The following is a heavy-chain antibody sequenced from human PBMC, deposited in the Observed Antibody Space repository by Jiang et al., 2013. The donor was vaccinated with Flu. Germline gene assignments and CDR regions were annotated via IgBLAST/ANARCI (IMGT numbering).Heavy chain of an antibody. V-gene: IGHV4-34*01. CDR1: GGSFSGYY. CDR3: ARGGVRVVPAALGY. Sequence: LLKPSETLSLTCAVYGGSFSGYYWSWIRQPPGKGLEWIGEINHSGSTNYNPSLKSRVTISVDTSKNQFSLKLSSVTAADTAVYYCARGGVRVVPAALGYWGQGTLVTVSS. CDR2: INHSGST. D-gene: IGHD2-2*01. J-gene: IGHJ4*02.